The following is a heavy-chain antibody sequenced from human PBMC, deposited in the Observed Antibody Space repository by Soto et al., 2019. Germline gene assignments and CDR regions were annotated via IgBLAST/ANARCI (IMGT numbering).Heavy chain of an antibody. Sequence: SETLSLTCSVSGGSISSIDYFWSGIRQPPGKGLEWIGFIYHTGTTYYNPSLRSRVTISIDTSKSQFSMKLNSVTAADTAVYYCARVMAAMQNWLDPWGQGTLVTSPQ. V-gene: IGHV4-30-4*01. CDR2: IYHTGTT. D-gene: IGHD2-2*01. CDR3: ARVMAAMQNWLDP. CDR1: GGSISSIDYF. J-gene: IGHJ5*02.